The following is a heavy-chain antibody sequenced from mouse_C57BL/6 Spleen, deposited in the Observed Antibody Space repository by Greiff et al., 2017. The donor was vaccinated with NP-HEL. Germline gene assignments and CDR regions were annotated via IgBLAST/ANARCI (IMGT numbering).Heavy chain of an antibody. Sequence: VQLQQPGAELVKPGASVKLSCKASGYTFTSYWMHWVKQRPGQGLEWIGMIHPNSGSTNYNEKFKSKATLTVDKSSSTAYMQLSSLTSEDSAVYYCARHYGSSYGWFAYWGQGTLVTVSA. CDR2: IHPNSGST. V-gene: IGHV1-64*01. CDR3: ARHYGSSYGWFAY. D-gene: IGHD1-1*01. J-gene: IGHJ3*01. CDR1: GYTFTSYW.